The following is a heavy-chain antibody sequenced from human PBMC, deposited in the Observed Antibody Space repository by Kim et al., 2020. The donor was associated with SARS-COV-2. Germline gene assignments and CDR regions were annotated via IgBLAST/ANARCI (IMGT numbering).Heavy chain of an antibody. J-gene: IGHJ4*02. CDR3: ARHAIAVADPYDY. Sequence: PALKSRITIPVDTAKNQFSLKLSSVTAADTAVYYWARHAIAVADPYDYWGQGTLVTVSS. D-gene: IGHD6-19*01. V-gene: IGHV4-59*08.